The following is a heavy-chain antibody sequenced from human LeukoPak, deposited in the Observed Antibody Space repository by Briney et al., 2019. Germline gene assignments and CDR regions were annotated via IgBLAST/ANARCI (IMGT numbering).Heavy chain of an antibody. CDR1: GGSISSYY. J-gene: IGHJ4*02. CDR2: IYYSGST. V-gene: IGHV4-59*01. CDR3: ARSGRDGSGYCLRYFDY. Sequence: SETLSPTCTVSGGSISSYYWSWIRQPPGKGLEWIGYIYYSGSTNYNPSLKSRVTISVDTSKNQFSLELSSVTAADTAVYYCARSGRDGSGYCLRYFDYWGQGSLVIVSS. D-gene: IGHD3-22*01.